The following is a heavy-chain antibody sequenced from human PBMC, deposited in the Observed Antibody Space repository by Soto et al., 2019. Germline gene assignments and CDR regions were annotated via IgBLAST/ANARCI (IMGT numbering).Heavy chain of an antibody. J-gene: IGHJ3*02. CDR3: ARDISYGSGHAFDI. Sequence: ASVKVSCKASGYTFTGFYMHWVRQAPGQGLEWMGWINPNSGGTNYAQKFQGWVTMTRDTSISTAYMELSRLRSDDTAVYYCARDISYGSGHAFDIWGQGTMVTVSS. D-gene: IGHD3-10*01. CDR1: GYTFTGFY. CDR2: INPNSGGT. V-gene: IGHV1-2*04.